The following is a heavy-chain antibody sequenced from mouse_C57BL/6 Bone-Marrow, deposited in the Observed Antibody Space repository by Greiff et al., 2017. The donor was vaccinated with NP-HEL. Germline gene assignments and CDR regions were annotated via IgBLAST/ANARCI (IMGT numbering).Heavy chain of an antibody. CDR1: GYTFTGYW. J-gene: IGHJ4*01. D-gene: IGHD2-4*01. CDR3: ARWYTMIYAMDY. V-gene: IGHV1-9*01. Sequence: QVQLQQSGAELMKPGASVTLSCKATGYTFTGYWIEWVKQRPGHGLEWIGAILPGSGSTNYNEKYKGKATFTANTSSNTSYMQLSSLTTEDAAIYYCARWYTMIYAMDYWGQGTSVTVSS. CDR2: ILPGSGST.